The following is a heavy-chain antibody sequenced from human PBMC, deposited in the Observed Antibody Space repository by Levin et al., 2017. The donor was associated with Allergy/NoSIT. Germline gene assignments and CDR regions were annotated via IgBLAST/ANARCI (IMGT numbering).Heavy chain of an antibody. CDR2: INHSGST. CDR3: ARGRGRVGDSSGWYLLDY. Sequence: PSETLSLTCAVYGGSFSGYYWSWIRQPPGKGLEWIGEINHSGSTSYNPSLKSRVTISVDTSKNQFSLKLSSVTAADTAVYYCARGRGRVGDSSGWYLLDYWGQGTLVTVSS. J-gene: IGHJ4*02. CDR1: GGSFSGYY. D-gene: IGHD6-19*01. V-gene: IGHV4-34*01.